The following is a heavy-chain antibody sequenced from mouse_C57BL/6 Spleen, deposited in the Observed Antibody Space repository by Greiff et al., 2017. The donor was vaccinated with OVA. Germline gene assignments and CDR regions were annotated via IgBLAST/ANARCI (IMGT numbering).Heavy chain of an antibody. V-gene: IGHV1-69*01. D-gene: IGHD1-1*01. CDR3: ARAYGSILFAY. CDR1: GYTFTSYW. CDR2: IDPSDSYT. Sequence: VKLQQPGAELVMPGASVKLSCKASGYTFTSYWMHWVKQRPGQGLEWIGEIDPSDSYTNYNQKFKGKSTLTVDKSSSTAYMQLSSLTSEDSAVYYCARAYGSILFAYWGQGTLVTVSA. J-gene: IGHJ3*01.